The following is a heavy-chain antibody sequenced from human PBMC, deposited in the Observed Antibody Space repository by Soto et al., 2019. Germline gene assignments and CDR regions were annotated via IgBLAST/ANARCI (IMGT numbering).Heavy chain of an antibody. Sequence: PSETLSLTCAVTGGSISSDNWWTWVRQTPGKGLEWIGEIYHSGDTNYNPSLERRGTISVVKPKNQISLKLSSVTAADTAVYFCARVHSFRERVGTPGEMGLDYWGQGFLVTVSS. J-gene: IGHJ4*02. CDR1: GGSISSDNW. V-gene: IGHV4-4*02. CDR2: IYHSGDT. CDR3: ARVHSFRERVGTPGEMGLDY. D-gene: IGHD1-1*01.